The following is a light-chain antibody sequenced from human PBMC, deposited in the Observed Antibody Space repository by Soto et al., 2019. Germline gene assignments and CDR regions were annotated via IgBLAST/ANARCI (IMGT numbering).Light chain of an antibody. J-gene: IGKJ1*01. CDR3: QQRFNWPPWT. Sequence: EIVLTQSPATLSLSPGERATLSCRASQGITRYLAWYQQKPGQAPRLLIYDASNRATSIPARFSGSASGTDFTLTISSLEPEDFAMYYCQQRFNWPPWTFGQGTKVEIK. CDR2: DAS. V-gene: IGKV3-11*01. CDR1: QGITRY.